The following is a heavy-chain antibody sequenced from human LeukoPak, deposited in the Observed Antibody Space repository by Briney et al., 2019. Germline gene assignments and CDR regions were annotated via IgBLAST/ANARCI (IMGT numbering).Heavy chain of an antibody. CDR1: GGFITSDY. J-gene: IGHJ6*02. V-gene: IGHV4-59*08. CDR3: ARADESLVYGMDV. Sequence: SETLSLTSTVSGGFITSDYWSWIRQSPGKGLEWIGYFSYSGSTHYSPSLTSRVAISVDTSRNQLSLKPKSVTAADTAIYYCARADESLVYGMDVWGQGTTVIVSS. CDR2: FSYSGST.